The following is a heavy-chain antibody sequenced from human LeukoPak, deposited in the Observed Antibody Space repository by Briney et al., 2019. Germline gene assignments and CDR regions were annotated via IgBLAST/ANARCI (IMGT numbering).Heavy chain of an antibody. CDR1: GFTFSSYG. CDR3: AKPVMITFGGVIAHNWFDP. D-gene: IGHD3-16*02. V-gene: IGHV3-30*18. J-gene: IGHJ5*02. CDR2: ISYDGSNK. Sequence: PGGSLRLSCAASGFTFSSYGMHWVRQAPGKGLEWVAVISYDGSNKYYADSVKGRFTISRDNSKNTLYLQMSSLRAEDTAVYYCAKPVMITFGGVIAHNWFDPWGQGTLVTVSS.